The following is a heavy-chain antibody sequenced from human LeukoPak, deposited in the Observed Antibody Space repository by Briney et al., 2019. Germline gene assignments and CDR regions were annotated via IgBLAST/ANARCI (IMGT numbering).Heavy chain of an antibody. V-gene: IGHV5-51*01. CDR1: GYSFSTYW. CDR3: ARLTGTSYPTPYFDY. J-gene: IGHJ4*02. Sequence: GGSLKISCNASGYSFSTYWIGWVRQMPGKGLSWMGMVYPADSDTRYNPPFQGQVTISADKSISTAYLQWSSLKASDTAMYYCARLTGTSYPTPYFDYWGQGTLVTVSS. CDR2: VYPADSDT. D-gene: IGHD1-7*01.